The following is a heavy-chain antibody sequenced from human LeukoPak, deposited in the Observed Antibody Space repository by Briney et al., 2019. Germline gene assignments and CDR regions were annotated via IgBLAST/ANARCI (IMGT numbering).Heavy chain of an antibody. CDR1: GYTFTGYY. D-gene: IGHD6-6*01. CDR3: ARDRVGSSSPTDY. J-gene: IGHJ4*02. V-gene: IGHV1-2*02. CDR2: INPNSGGT. Sequence: ASVKVPCKASGYTFTGYYMHWVRQARGQGLEWMGWINPNSGGTNYAQKFQGRVTMTRDTSISTAYMELSRLRSDDTAVYYCARDRVGSSSPTDYWGQGTLVTVSS.